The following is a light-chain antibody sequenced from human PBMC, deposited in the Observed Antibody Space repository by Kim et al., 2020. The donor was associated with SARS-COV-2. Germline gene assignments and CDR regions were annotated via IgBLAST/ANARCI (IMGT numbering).Light chain of an antibody. J-gene: IGLJ1*01. V-gene: IGLV2-23*01. CDR1: GSTIGNYDF. CDR2: EGT. Sequence: GQSITISCIGTGSTIGNYDFVSWYQHHPGKTPKLIIYEGTKRPPGVPNRFSGSKSGNTASLTISGLQAEDEADYHCCSYAGTATYVFGPGTKVTVL. CDR3: CSYAGTATYV.